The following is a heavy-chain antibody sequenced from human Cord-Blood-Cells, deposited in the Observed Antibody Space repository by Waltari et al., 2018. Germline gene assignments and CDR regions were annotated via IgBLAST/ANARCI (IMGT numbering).Heavy chain of an antibody. V-gene: IGHV1-2*02. CDR3: AIGLVYYYYGMDV. D-gene: IGHD6-19*01. J-gene: IGHJ6*04. CDR1: GYTLTGSY. Sequence: QVQLVQSGAVVKQPGASVKISCKASGYTLTGSYMYWVRQAPGQELEWMGWSNPNSGGTNYAQKCQGVVTMTRDTSISTAYMELSRLRSDDTAVYYCAIGLVYYYYGMDVWGKGTTGTVSS. CDR2: SNPNSGGT.